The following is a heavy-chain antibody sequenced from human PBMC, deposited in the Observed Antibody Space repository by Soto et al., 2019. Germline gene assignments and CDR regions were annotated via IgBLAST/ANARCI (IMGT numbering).Heavy chain of an antibody. CDR2: INSDGSST. Sequence: GGSLRLSCAASGFTFSSYWMHWVRQAPGKGRVWVSRINSDGSSTSYADSVRGRFTISRDNAKNTLYLQMNSLRAEDTAVYYCARSTQNLDYWDQGTLVTVSS. V-gene: IGHV3-74*01. CDR1: GFTFSSYW. CDR3: ARSTQNLDY. J-gene: IGHJ4*02. D-gene: IGHD1-1*01.